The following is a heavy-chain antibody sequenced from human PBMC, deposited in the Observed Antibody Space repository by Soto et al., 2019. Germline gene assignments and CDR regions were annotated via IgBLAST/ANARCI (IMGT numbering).Heavy chain of an antibody. V-gene: IGHV1-8*01. CDR1: GYTFTSYD. D-gene: IGHD2-15*01. CDR3: ETAMGYSLPDH. Sequence: ASVKVSCKASGYTFTSYDINWVRQPTRKGLEWMGWMNPNSGNTGYAQKFQGRVTLTRNTSISTAYKERSSLRSEDPAVFYCETAMGYSLPDHWRHTTLVTASS. J-gene: IGHJ5*02. CDR2: MNPNSGNT.